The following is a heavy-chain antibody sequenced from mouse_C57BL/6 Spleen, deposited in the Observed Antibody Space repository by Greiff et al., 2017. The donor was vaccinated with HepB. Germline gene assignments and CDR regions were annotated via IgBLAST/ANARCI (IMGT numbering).Heavy chain of an antibody. CDR3: ASPYGSSPRFAY. CDR1: GFTFSSYG. V-gene: IGHV5-6*01. J-gene: IGHJ3*01. CDR2: ISSGGSYT. Sequence: EVHLVESGGDLVKPGGSLKLSCAASGFTFSSYGMSWVRQTPDKRLEWVATISSGGSYTYYPDSVKGRFTISRDNAKNTLYLQMSSLKSEDTAMYYCASPYGSSPRFAYWGQGTLVTVSA. D-gene: IGHD1-1*01.